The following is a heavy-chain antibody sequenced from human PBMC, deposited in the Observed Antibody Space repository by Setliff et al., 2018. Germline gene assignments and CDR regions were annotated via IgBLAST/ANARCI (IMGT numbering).Heavy chain of an antibody. CDR2: IRSEAYGGTT. J-gene: IGHJ5*02. V-gene: IGHV3-49*04. Sequence: PGESLKISCTGSGFTFGDYSMSWVRQAPGKGLEWVGFIRSEAYGGTTEYAASVRGRFTISRDDSKSIAYLQMNSLKTEDTAVYYCTRVRGYLFDPWGQGTLVTVSS. CDR1: GFTFGDYS. CDR3: TRVRGYLFDP. D-gene: IGHD6-25*01.